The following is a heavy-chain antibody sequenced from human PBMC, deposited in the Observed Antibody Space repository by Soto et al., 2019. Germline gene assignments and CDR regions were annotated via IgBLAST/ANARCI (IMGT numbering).Heavy chain of an antibody. D-gene: IGHD3-16*01. CDR2: ISYDGSDK. V-gene: IGHV3-30*18. CDR1: GFTFSSFG. CDR3: AKTSGYDYVWGTSGLDL. J-gene: IGHJ5*02. Sequence: GGSLRLSCAASGFTFSSFGMHWVRQAPDKGLQWVAVISYDGSDKYYADSVKGRFTISRDDSTNTMYLQMNSLRLEDTAVYYCAKTSGYDYVWGTSGLDLWGQGIRVTVAS.